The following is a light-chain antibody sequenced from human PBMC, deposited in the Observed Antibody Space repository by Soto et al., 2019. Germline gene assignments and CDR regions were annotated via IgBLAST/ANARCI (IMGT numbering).Light chain of an antibody. J-gene: IGLJ7*01. CDR3: GTWDGSLSAAV. CDR2: ENN. CDR1: SSNIGNNY. Sequence: QSVLTQPPSVSAAPGQKVTISCSGRSSNIGNNYVSWYQQLPGTAPKLLIYENNKRPSGIPDRFSGSKSGTSATLGITGLQTGDEADYYCGTWDGSLSAAVFGGGTQLTVL. V-gene: IGLV1-51*02.